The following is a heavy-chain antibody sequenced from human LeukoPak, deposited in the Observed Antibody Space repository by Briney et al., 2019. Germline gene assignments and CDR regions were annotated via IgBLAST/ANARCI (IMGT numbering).Heavy chain of an antibody. D-gene: IGHD2-2*01. CDR1: GYTFTSYD. CDR2: MNPNSGNT. CDR3: ARGGYCSSTSCYWGYYYYYYMDV. J-gene: IGHJ6*03. Sequence: ASVKVSCKASGYTFTSYDINWVRQATGQGLEWMGWMNPNSGNTGYAQKFQGRVTVTRNTSISTAYMELSSLRSEDTAVYYCARGGYCSSTSCYWGYYYYYYMDVWGKGTTVTISS. V-gene: IGHV1-8*01.